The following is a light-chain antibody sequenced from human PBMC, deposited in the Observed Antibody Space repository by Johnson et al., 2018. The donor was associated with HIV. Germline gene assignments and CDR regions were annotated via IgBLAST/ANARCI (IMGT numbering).Light chain of an antibody. CDR3: GTWDNILSTVV. J-gene: IGLJ1*01. CDR2: DNN. V-gene: IGLV1-51*01. Sequence: SVLTQPPSVSAAPGQKVTISCSGSGSNIGNNYVSWYQQLPGTAPKLLIYDNNKRPSGIPDRFSGSKSGTSATLGITGLQTGDEADYYCGTWDNILSTVVCGTGTHVSFL. CDR1: GSNIGNNY.